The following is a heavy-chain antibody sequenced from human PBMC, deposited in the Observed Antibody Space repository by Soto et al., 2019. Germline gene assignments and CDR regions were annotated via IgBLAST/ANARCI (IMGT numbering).Heavy chain of an antibody. V-gene: IGHV4-30-2*01. D-gene: IGHD6-6*01. CDR1: GGSISSGGYS. J-gene: IGHJ4*02. CDR2: IYHSGST. Sequence: QLQLQESGSGLVKPSQTLSLTCAVSGGSISSGGYSWSWIRQPPGKGLEWIGYIYHSGSTSYNPSLKSRVTISVDRSKNQLSLRLSSVTAADTAGYYWARGLTARPLGYLGQGTLVTVSS. CDR3: ARGLTARPLGY.